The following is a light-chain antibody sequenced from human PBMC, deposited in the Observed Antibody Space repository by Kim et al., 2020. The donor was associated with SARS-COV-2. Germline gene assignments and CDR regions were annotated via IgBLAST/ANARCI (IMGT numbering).Light chain of an antibody. CDR1: QGVSNY. CDR3: QKYNGAPWT. J-gene: IGKJ1*01. V-gene: IGKV1-27*01. CDR2: AAS. Sequence: ASVGDRVTITCRASQGVSNYLAWYQQKPGKVPKLLIYAASTLQSGVPSRFSGSGSGTDFALTISSLQPEDVATYYCQKYNGAPWTFGQGTKVDIK.